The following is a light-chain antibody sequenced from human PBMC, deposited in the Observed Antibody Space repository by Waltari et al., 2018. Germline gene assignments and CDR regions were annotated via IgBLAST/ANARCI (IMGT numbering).Light chain of an antibody. J-gene: IGLJ3*02. Sequence: SYELTQPPSVSVAPGQTAPMTGGGESTAKTMVHWHQQKPGQAPVMVISYDADHPSGIPERFSGSSSGNTATLTVSRVEAGDEADYYCQVWDTTTNWVFGGGTKLTVL. CDR3: QVWDTTTNWV. CDR1: STAKTM. V-gene: IGLV3-21*04. CDR2: YDA.